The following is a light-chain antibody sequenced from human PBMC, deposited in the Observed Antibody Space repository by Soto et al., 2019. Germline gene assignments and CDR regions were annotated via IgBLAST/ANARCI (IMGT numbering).Light chain of an antibody. J-gene: IGKJ4*01. Sequence: DIQMTQSPSSLSASVGDRVTITCHASQDIKNYLNWYQQKSGKAPKLLIYDASDLETGVPSRFSGSRSGTDFTFTINSLQPEDIATYYCQQYDNLPLTFGGGTKVDIK. CDR2: DAS. CDR1: QDIKNY. V-gene: IGKV1-33*01. CDR3: QQYDNLPLT.